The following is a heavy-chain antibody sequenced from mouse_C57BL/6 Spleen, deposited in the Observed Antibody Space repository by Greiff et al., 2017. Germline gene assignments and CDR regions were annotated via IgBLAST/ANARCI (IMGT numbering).Heavy chain of an antibody. CDR3: ASGIYYEYGWFAD. CDR1: GYSFTGYY. V-gene: IGHV1-43*01. D-gene: IGHD2-4*01. J-gene: IGHJ3*01. CDR2: INPSTGGT. Sequence: EVQLQQSGPELVKPGASVKISCKASGYSFTGYYMHWVKQSSEKSLEWIGEINPSTGGTSYNQKFKGKATITVDKSSSTAYMQLKSLTSEDSAVYYCASGIYYEYGWFADGGQGTLVTVSA.